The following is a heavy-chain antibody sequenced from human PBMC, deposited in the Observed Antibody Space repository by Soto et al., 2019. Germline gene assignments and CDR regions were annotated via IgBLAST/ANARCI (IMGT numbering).Heavy chain of an antibody. CDR3: ARHHGPTTSENWFDP. V-gene: IGHV1-69*13. J-gene: IGHJ5*02. CDR2: IIPIFGTA. D-gene: IGHD5-12*01. Sequence: ASVKVSCKASGGTFSSYAISWVRQAPGQGLEWMGGIIPIFGTANYAQKFQGRVTITADESTSSAYMELSSLRSEDTAVYYCARHHGPTTSENWFDPWGQGTLVTVS. CDR1: GGTFSSYA.